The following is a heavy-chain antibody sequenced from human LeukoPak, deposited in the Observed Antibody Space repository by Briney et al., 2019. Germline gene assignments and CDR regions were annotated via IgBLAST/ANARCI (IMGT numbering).Heavy chain of an antibody. CDR2: ISGSGGST. J-gene: IGHJ4*02. V-gene: IGHV3-23*01. D-gene: IGHD3-22*01. Sequence: PGGSLRLSCAVSGFTFSNYAMSWVRQAPGKGLEWVSAISGSGGSTYCADSVKGRFTISRDNSKNMLYLQMNSLRVEDTAVYYCARDGKDSSGYYFGDSWGQGTLVTVSS. CDR1: GFTFSNYA. CDR3: ARDGKDSSGYYFGDS.